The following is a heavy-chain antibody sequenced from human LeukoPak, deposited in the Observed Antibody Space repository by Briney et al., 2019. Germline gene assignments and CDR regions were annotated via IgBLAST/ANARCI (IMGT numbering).Heavy chain of an antibody. J-gene: IGHJ4*02. CDR3: ARAPGDSSGYYYGIDY. CDR1: GGTFSSYA. V-gene: IGHV1-69*04. CDR2: IIPILGIA. D-gene: IGHD3-22*01. Sequence: GASVKVSCKASGGTFSSYAISWVRQAPRQGLEWMGRIIPILGIANYAQKFQGRVTITADKSTSTAYMELSSLRSEDTAVYYCARAPGDSSGYYYGIDYWGQGTLVTVSS.